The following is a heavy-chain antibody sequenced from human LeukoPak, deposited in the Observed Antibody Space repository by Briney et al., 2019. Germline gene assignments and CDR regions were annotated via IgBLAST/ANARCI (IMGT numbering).Heavy chain of an antibody. J-gene: IGHJ4*02. CDR2: ISSSGSTI. D-gene: IGHD3-22*01. CDR3: ARESYYYDSSGYYLVDY. CDR1: GFTFNSYE. V-gene: IGHV3-48*03. Sequence: SWGSLRLSCAASGFTFNSYEMNWVRQAPGKGLEWVSYISSSGSTIYYADSVKGRFTISRDNAKNSLYLQMNSLRAGDTAVYYCARESYYYDSSGYYLVDYWGQGTLVTVSS.